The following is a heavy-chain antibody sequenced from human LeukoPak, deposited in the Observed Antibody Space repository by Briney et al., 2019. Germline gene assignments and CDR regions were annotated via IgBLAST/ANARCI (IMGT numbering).Heavy chain of an antibody. CDR3: ARGPHQLLYNSRWFDP. J-gene: IGHJ5*02. CDR2: INPNSGGT. V-gene: IGHV1-2*02. D-gene: IGHD2-2*02. CDR1: GYTFTGYY. Sequence: ASVKVSCKASGYTFTGYYMHWVRQAPGQGLEWMGWINPNSGGTNYAQKFQGRVTMTRDTSISTAYMELSRLRSDDTAVYYCARGPHQLLYNSRWFDPWGQGTLVTVSS.